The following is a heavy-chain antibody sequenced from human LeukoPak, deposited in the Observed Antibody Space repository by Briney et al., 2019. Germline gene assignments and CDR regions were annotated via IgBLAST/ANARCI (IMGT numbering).Heavy chain of an antibody. J-gene: IGHJ4*02. D-gene: IGHD3-3*01. Sequence: AASVKVSCKASGGTFSSYAISWVRQAPGQGLEWMGGIIPIFGTANYAQKFQGRVTITADESTSTAYMELSSLRSEDTAVYYCARASTIFGVVITLPTYWGQGTLVTVSS. V-gene: IGHV1-69*01. CDR2: IIPIFGTA. CDR1: GGTFSSYA. CDR3: ARASTIFGVVITLPTY.